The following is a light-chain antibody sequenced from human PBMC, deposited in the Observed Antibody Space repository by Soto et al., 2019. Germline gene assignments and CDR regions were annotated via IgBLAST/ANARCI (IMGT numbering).Light chain of an antibody. CDR1: SSDVGGYNY. J-gene: IGLJ3*02. Sequence: QSALTQPASVSGSPGQSITISCTGTSSDVGGYNYVSWYQQHPGKAPKLMIYEVGNRPSGVSNRYSGPKSGNTASLTISWLQAEDEADYYCSSYTSSTTWVFGGGTKLTVL. V-gene: IGLV2-14*01. CDR2: EVG. CDR3: SSYTSSTTWV.